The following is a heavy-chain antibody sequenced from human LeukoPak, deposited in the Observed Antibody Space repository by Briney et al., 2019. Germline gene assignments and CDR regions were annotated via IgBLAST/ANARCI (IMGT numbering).Heavy chain of an antibody. V-gene: IGHV3-23*01. CDR2: FSGSGAYT. CDR3: AKDVISPYYYYYYGMDV. CDR1: GFTFSSYA. J-gene: IGHJ6*02. D-gene: IGHD3-10*01. Sequence: GSLRLSCAASGFTFSSYAMSWVRQAPGKGLQWVSSFSGSGAYTYYADSVKGRFTISRDNSKNTLYLQMNSLRAEATAVYYCAKDVISPYYYYYYGMDVWGQGTTVTVSS.